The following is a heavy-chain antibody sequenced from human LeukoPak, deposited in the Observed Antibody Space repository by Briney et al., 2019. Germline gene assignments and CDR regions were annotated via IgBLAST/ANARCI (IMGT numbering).Heavy chain of an antibody. V-gene: IGHV4-34*01. Sequence: PSETLSLTCVVYGGSHSGYYWNWIRQPPGKGLEWIGEINHSGSTKYNPSLKSRVTISVEPAKNQFSLNLTRGPAPNSPCNYCGCKGCSRGWYADYWGQGSLVTVSS. D-gene: IGHD6-19*01. CDR1: GGSHSGYY. CDR3: GCKGCSRGWYADY. CDR2: INHSGST. J-gene: IGHJ4*02.